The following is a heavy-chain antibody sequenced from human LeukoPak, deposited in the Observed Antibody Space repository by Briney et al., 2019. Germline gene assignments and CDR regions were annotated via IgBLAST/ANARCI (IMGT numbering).Heavy chain of an antibody. CDR2: IYSGGST. D-gene: IGHD6-6*01. V-gene: IGHV3-66*01. CDR1: GFTVTSNY. CDR3: ARSLAARRHFLY. Sequence: GGSLRLSCAASGFTVTSNYMSWVRQAPGKGLEWVSVIYSGGSTYYADSVKGRFTISRDNSKNTLYLQMNSLRAEDTAVYYCARSLAARRHFLYWGQGTLVTVSS. J-gene: IGHJ4*02.